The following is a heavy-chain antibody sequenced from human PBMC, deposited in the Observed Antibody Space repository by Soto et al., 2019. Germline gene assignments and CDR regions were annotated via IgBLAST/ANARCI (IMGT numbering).Heavy chain of an antibody. J-gene: IGHJ5*02. V-gene: IGHV4-59*01. D-gene: IGHD2-2*01. Sequence: SETLSLTCTVSGGSISSYYWSWIRQPPGKGLEWIGYIYYSGSTNYNPSLKSRVTISVDTSKNQFSLKLSSVTAADTAVYYCARVRGYCSSTSCYYDNWFDPWGQGTLVTVSS. CDR3: ARVRGYCSSTSCYYDNWFDP. CDR2: IYYSGST. CDR1: GGSISSYY.